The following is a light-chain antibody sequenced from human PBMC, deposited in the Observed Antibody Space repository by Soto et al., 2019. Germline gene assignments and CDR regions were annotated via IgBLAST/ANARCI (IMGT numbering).Light chain of an antibody. CDR2: GAS. J-gene: IGKJ5*01. CDR1: QSITRN. CDR3: QQYGSSPPIT. Sequence: IVLTQSRGTLSLSRAGIACVALTASQSITRNLAWYQQSPGQAPRLLIYGASTRATGIPARFSGSGSGTDFTLTISRLEPEDFAVYYCQQYGSSPPITFGQGTRLEIK. V-gene: IGKV3-20*01.